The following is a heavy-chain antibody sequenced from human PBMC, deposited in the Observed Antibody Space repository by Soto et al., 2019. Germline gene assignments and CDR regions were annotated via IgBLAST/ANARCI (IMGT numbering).Heavy chain of an antibody. D-gene: IGHD3-16*02. Sequence: SGTLSLTCAVYGGSFSGYYWSWVRQPPGEGVGGVGGINHSGSTNYNPSLKSRVPISVDTSKNQFSLTRSSGTAADTAMSYCARHERKHLLRLGELSFVSNLQLIRILEFWGQGTPVTVSS. CDR3: ARHERKHLLRLGELSFVSNLQLIRILEF. CDR1: GGSFSGYY. V-gene: IGHV4-34*01. J-gene: IGHJ4*02. CDR2: INHSGST.